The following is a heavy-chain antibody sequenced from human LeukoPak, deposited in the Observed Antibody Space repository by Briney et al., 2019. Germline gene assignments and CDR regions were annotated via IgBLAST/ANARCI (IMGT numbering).Heavy chain of an antibody. D-gene: IGHD2-8*01. J-gene: IGHJ4*02. Sequence: GGSLRLSCAASGFTVSSNDMSWVRQAPGKGLEWVSAISDTGATTYDADSVKGRFTISRDNSRSTLYLQMNSLRAEDTALYYCAKDTSIGRYCTNGVCSPFDYWGQGTLVTVSS. V-gene: IGHV3-23*01. CDR3: AKDTSIGRYCTNGVCSPFDY. CDR1: GFTVSSND. CDR2: ISDTGATT.